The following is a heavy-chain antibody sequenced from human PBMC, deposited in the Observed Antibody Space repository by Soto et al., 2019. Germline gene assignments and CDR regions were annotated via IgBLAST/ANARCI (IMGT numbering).Heavy chain of an antibody. Sequence: PSETLSLTCTVSGGSISSYYWSWIRQPPGKGLEWIGYIYYSGSTNYNPSLKSRVTISVDTSKNQFSLKLSLVTAADTAVYYCARSPTFGVPAAIYYSGMDVWGQGTTVTVSS. CDR1: GGSISSYY. V-gene: IGHV4-59*01. CDR3: ARSPTFGVPAAIYYSGMDV. CDR2: IYYSGST. J-gene: IGHJ6*02. D-gene: IGHD2-2*01.